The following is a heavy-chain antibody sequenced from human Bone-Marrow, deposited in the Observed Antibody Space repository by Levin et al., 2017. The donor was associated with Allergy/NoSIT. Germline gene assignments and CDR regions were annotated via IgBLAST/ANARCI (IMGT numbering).Heavy chain of an antibody. D-gene: IGHD2-2*01. V-gene: IGHV4-39*02. CDR1: GVTVSRNY. J-gene: IGHJ4*02. CDR3: ARLPSSTSRFDL. Sequence: ESLKISCAVSGVTVSRNYMTWIRQPPGKGLEWIGSIYSSGNLHYNPSLKSRLTISVDSSENHFSLDLSSVTAADTAVYYCARLPSSTSRFDLWGQGILVTVSS. CDR2: IYSSGNL.